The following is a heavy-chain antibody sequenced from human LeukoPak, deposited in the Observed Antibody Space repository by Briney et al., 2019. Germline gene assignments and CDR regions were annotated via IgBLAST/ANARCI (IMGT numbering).Heavy chain of an antibody. Sequence: PGGSLRLSCAASGFTFSNAWMSWVRQAPGKGLEWVGRIKSKTDGGTTDYAAPVKGRFTISRDDSKNTLYLQMNSLKTEDTAVYYCTTSVVVPAAEPSGAFDYWGQGTLVTVSS. D-gene: IGHD2-2*01. CDR1: GFTFSNAW. CDR3: TTSVVVPAAEPSGAFDY. J-gene: IGHJ4*02. CDR2: IKSKTDGGTT. V-gene: IGHV3-15*01.